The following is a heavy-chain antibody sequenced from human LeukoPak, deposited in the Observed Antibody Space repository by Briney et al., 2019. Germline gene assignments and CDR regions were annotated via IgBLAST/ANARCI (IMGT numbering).Heavy chain of an antibody. CDR3: ERETIAAAGDFDY. J-gene: IGHJ4*02. CDR2: IYSDGST. D-gene: IGHD6-13*01. CDR1: GYSVTGHY. Sequence: GGSLRLSCAASGYSVTGHYMSWVCQAPGKGLEWVSVIYSDGSTYYADSVKGRFTISRDNSKNTLFLQMNSLRAEDRDVYYCERETIAAAGDFDYCGQGSLVTASS. V-gene: IGHV3-53*01.